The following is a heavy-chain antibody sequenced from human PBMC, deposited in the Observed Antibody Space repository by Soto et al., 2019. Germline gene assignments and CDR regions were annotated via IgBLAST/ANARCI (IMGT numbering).Heavy chain of an antibody. J-gene: IGHJ4*02. CDR2: ISYDGSNK. D-gene: IGHD1-1*01. Sequence: ESGGGVVQPGRSLRLSCAASGFTFSSYGMHWVRQAPGKGLEWVAVISYDGSNKYYADSVKGRFTISRDNSKNTLYLQMNSLRAEDTAVYYCAKQTRNLYYFDYWGQGTLVTVSS. CDR1: GFTFSSYG. CDR3: AKQTRNLYYFDY. V-gene: IGHV3-30*18.